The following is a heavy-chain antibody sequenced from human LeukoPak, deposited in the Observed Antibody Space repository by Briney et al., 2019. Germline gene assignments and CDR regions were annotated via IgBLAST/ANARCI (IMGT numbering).Heavy chain of an antibody. CDR3: ARDCCSSWYAGY. Sequence: PGGSLRLSCAASGFTFSSYWMSWVRQAPGKGLEWVANIKQDGSEKYYVDSVKGRFTISRDNAKNSLYLQMNSPRAEDTAMYYCARDCCSSWYAGYWGQGTLVTVSS. D-gene: IGHD6-13*01. V-gene: IGHV3-7*01. CDR1: GFTFSSYW. CDR2: IKQDGSEK. J-gene: IGHJ4*02.